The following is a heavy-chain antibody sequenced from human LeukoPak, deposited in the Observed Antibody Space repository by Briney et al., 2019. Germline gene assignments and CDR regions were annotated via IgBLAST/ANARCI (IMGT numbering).Heavy chain of an antibody. D-gene: IGHD6-19*01. CDR1: GYTFTSYG. V-gene: IGHV1-18*01. Sequence: ASVKVSCKASGYTFTSYGISWVRQAPGQGLEWMGWISAYNGNTNYAQNLQGRVTMTTDTSTSTTYMELRNLRSDDTAVYYCAGDKSSGSYWFDPWGQGTLVTVSS. J-gene: IGHJ5*02. CDR3: AGDKSSGSYWFDP. CDR2: ISAYNGNT.